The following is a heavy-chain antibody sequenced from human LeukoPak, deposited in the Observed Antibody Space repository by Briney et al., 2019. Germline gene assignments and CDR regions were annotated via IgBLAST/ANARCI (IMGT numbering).Heavy chain of an antibody. CDR2: ITDDSATI. J-gene: IGHJ5*02. V-gene: IGHV3-48*01. Sequence: GGSLRLSCAASGSIFDIYSMNWVRQAPGKGLEWLSYITDDSATIYYADSCKGRFTISRDNAKKSVYLQMNSLRAEDTAVYYCAKPVLRFLESRLPNNWFDPWGQGTLVTVSS. CDR1: GSIFDIYS. CDR3: AKPVLRFLESRLPNNWFDP. D-gene: IGHD3-3*01.